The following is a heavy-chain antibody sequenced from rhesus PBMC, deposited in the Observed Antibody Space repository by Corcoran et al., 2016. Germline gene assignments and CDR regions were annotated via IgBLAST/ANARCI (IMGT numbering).Heavy chain of an antibody. J-gene: IGHJ4*01. CDR3: ARDPSGSYPYYFDY. CDR1: GGSVSSSNW. CDR2: ISGSSGST. Sequence: QVQLQESGPGLVKPSETLSLPCAVSGGSVSSSNWWSWIRQPPGQGLEWIGYISGSSGSTYYNPSLKSRVTISTDTSKNQFSLKLSSVTAADTAVYYCARDPSGSYPYYFDYWGQGVLVTVSS. V-gene: IGHV4-65*01. D-gene: IGHD3-16*01.